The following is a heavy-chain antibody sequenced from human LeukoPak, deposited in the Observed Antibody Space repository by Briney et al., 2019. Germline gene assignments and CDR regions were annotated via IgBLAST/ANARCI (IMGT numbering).Heavy chain of an antibody. V-gene: IGHV3-23*01. D-gene: IGHD3-10*01. CDR3: AKDFGRNLGGPGY. Sequence: GGSLRLSCAASGFTFSTYTMAWVRQAPGGGLEWVSGISGNGGRTYYAHSVKGRFAISRDDSKSTLYLQMNSLRGEDTAVYYGAKDFGRNLGGPGYWGRGTLVIVSS. CDR1: GFTFSTYT. CDR2: ISGNGGRT. J-gene: IGHJ4*02.